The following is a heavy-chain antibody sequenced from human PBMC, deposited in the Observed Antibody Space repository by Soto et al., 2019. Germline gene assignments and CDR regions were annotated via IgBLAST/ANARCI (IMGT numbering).Heavy chain of an antibody. J-gene: IGHJ3*02. CDR1: GGSISSYY. CDR3: ARHTPYSSSWYLGDAFDI. V-gene: IGHV4-59*08. CDR2: IYYSAST. D-gene: IGHD6-13*01. Sequence: QVQLQESGPGLVKPSETLSLTCTVSGGSISSYYWSWIRQPPGKGLEWIGYIYYSASTNYNPSLKSRATISADTSKNQCSLKLSSVTAADTAVYYCARHTPYSSSWYLGDAFDIWGQGTMVTVSS.